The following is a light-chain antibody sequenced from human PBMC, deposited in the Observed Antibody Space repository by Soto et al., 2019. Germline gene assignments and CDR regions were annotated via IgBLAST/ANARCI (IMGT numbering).Light chain of an antibody. CDR3: SSYTSSSTRV. V-gene: IGLV2-14*01. CDR2: EVS. J-gene: IGLJ1*01. Sequence: QSVLTQPASVSGSPGQSITISCTGTSSDVGGYHYVSWYQQYPGKAPKLMIYEVSNRPSGVSNRFSGSKSGNTASLTISGLQAEDEAVYYCSSYTSSSTRVFGTGTKV. CDR1: SSDVGGYHY.